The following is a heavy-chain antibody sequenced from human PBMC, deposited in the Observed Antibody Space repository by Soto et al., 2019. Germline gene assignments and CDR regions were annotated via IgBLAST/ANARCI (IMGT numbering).Heavy chain of an antibody. Sequence: GGSLRLSCAASGLIFSKAWINWVRQAPGKGLEWVGRIKSKTDGGTTDYAAPVKGRFTISRDDSKNTLYLQMNSLKTEDTAVYYCTTVEPTYYDYIWGSYRSPSGYWGQGTLVTVSS. J-gene: IGHJ4*02. CDR1: GLIFSKAW. D-gene: IGHD3-16*02. CDR3: TTVEPTYYDYIWGSYRSPSGY. V-gene: IGHV3-15*07. CDR2: IKSKTDGGTT.